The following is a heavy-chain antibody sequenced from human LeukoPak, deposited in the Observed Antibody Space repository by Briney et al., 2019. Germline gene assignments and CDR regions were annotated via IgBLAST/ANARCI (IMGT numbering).Heavy chain of an antibody. CDR3: ASDRSGGSCYECWFDP. CDR1: GFTFSSYW. V-gene: IGHV3-7*01. D-gene: IGHD2-15*01. J-gene: IGHJ5*02. Sequence: GGSLRLSCAASGFTFSSYWMSWVRQAPGKGLEWVANIKQDGSEKYYVDSVKGRLTISRDNAKNSLYLQMNSLRAEDTAVYYCASDRSGGSCYECWFDPWGQGTLVTVSS. CDR2: IKQDGSEK.